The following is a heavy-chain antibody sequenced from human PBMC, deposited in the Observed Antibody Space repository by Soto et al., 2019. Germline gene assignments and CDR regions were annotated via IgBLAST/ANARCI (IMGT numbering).Heavy chain of an antibody. D-gene: IGHD3-16*01. Sequence: PGESLKISCKGSGYRFTNYWIGWVRQMPGKGLEWMGIIYPGDSNTRYSPSFQGQVTISADKSISTAYLQWSSLKASDTAMYYCARLPNHSTGGRPFDYWGQGTLVTVSS. CDR1: GYRFTNYW. V-gene: IGHV5-51*01. J-gene: IGHJ4*02. CDR3: ARLPNHSTGGRPFDY. CDR2: IYPGDSNT.